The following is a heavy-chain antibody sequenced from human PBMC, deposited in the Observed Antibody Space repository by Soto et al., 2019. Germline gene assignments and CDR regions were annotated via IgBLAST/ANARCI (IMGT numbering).Heavy chain of an antibody. J-gene: IGHJ6*02. CDR1: GGSISSGGYY. CDR3: AASCVACGGFNYYGMDV. Sequence: QVQLQESGPGLVKPSQTLSLTCTVSGGSISSGGYYWYWIRQHPGKGLEWIGYIYYSGTTYYNPSLKSRVTLSADTSKNQFSLKLSSVTAADTAVYYCAASCVACGGFNYYGMDVWGQGTTVTVSS. CDR2: IYYSGTT. V-gene: IGHV4-31*03. D-gene: IGHD2-21*01.